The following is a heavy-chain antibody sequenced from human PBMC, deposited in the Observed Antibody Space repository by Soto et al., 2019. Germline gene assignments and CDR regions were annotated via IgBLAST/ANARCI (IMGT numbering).Heavy chain of an antibody. CDR1: GYTFTSYG. CDR2: XSAXXXXX. D-gene: IGHD1-26*01. Sequence: ASVKVSCKASGYTFTSYGISWVRQAPGQGLEWLGWXSAXXXXXXXXQKLQGRVTMTTDTSTSTAYMELRSLRSDDTAVYYCARDQLVGATLDYWGQGTLVTVSS. J-gene: IGHJ4*02. CDR3: ARDQLVGATLDY. V-gene: IGHV1-18*04.